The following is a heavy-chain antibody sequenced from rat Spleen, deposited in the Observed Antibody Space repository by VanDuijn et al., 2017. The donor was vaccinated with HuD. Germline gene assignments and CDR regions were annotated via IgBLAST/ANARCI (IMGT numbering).Heavy chain of an antibody. CDR2: ISYDGSST. D-gene: IGHD1-10*01. CDR3: TTENYWFAY. J-gene: IGHJ3*01. V-gene: IGHV5-20*01. CDR1: GFTFSNYY. Sequence: EVQLVESGGGLVQPGRSLKLSCAASGFTFSNYYMAWVRQAPTKGLEWVATISYDGSSTYYRDSVKGRFTISRDNARITLYLQMDSLRSEDTATYYCTTENYWFAYWGQGTLVTVSS.